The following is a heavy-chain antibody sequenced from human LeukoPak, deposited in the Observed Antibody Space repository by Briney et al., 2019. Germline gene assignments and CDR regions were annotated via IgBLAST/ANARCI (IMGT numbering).Heavy chain of an antibody. CDR2: INPSGGNT. V-gene: IGHV1-46*01. Sequence: TSVKVSCKTSGYRFISYYLHWVRQAPGQGLEWMGEINPSGGNTDYAQTFQGRLTLSRDMSASTVYMELNSLTSDDTAVYYCAKEEALAFKEWGPGTLVIVSS. CDR3: AKEEALAFKE. D-gene: IGHD3-3*02. J-gene: IGHJ4*02. CDR1: GYRFISYY.